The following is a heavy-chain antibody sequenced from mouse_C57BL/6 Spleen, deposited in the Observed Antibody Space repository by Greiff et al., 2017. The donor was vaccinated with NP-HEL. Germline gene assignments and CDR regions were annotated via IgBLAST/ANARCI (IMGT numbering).Heavy chain of an antibody. CDR2: IDPSDSYT. CDR3: ARSYDYDKRDFDY. CDR1: GYTFTSYW. J-gene: IGHJ2*01. D-gene: IGHD2-4*01. Sequence: QVQLQQSGAELVMPGASVKLSCKASGYTFTSYWMHWVKQRPGQGLEWIGEIDPSDSYTNYNQKFKGKSTLTVDKSSSTAYMQLSSLTSEDSAVYYCARSYDYDKRDFDYWGQGTTLTVSS. V-gene: IGHV1-69*01.